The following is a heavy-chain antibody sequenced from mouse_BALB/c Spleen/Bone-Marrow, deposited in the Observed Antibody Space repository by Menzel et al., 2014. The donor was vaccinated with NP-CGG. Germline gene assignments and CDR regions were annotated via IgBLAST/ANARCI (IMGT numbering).Heavy chain of an antibody. CDR3: ARGDGNYPFYAMDY. CDR1: GYAFSSYW. V-gene: IGHV1-80*01. CDR2: IYPGDGDT. Sequence: VQLQESGAELVRPGSSVKISCKASGYAFSSYWMNWVKQMPGQGLEWIGQIYPGDGDTNYNGKFKGKATLTADKSSSTAYMQLSSLTSEDSAVYFCARGDGNYPFYAMDYWGQGTSVTVSS. D-gene: IGHD2-1*01. J-gene: IGHJ4*01.